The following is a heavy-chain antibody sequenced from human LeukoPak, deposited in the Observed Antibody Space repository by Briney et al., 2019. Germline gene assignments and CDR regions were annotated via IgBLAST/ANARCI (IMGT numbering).Heavy chain of an antibody. D-gene: IGHD3-3*01. V-gene: IGHV3-21*01. Sequence: GGSLRLSCAASGFTFSSYSMNWVRQALGKGLEWVSSISSSSSYIYYADSVKGRFTISRDNAKNSLYLQMNSLRAEDTAVYYCARELDDFWSGYTLGFDYWGQGTLVTVSS. CDR1: GFTFSSYS. J-gene: IGHJ4*02. CDR2: ISSSSSYI. CDR3: ARELDDFWSGYTLGFDY.